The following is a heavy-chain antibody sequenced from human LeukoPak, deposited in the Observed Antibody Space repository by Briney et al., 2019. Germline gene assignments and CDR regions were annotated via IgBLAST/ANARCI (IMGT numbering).Heavy chain of an antibody. V-gene: IGHV3-23*01. CDR1: GFTFTSYA. CDR3: AKSRPSYSSSWYDH. Sequence: GGSLRLSCAASGFTFTSYAMSWVRQAPGKGLEWVSAISGSDGSTYYADSVKGRFTISRDNSKNTLYLQMNSLRAEDTAVYYCAKSRPSYSSSWYDHWGQGTLVTVSS. J-gene: IGHJ5*02. CDR2: ISGSDGST. D-gene: IGHD6-13*01.